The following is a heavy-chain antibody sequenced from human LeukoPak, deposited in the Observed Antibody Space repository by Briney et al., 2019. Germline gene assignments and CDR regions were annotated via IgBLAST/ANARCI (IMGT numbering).Heavy chain of an antibody. D-gene: IGHD6-19*01. J-gene: IGHJ4*02. CDR1: GGSISSYY. V-gene: IGHV4-4*09. Sequence: SETLSLTCTVSGGSISSYYWSWIRQPPGKGLEWIGYIYTSGSTNYNPSLKSRVTISVDTSKNQFSLKPSSVTAADTAVYYCARHIAVAGDFDYWGQGTLVTVSS. CDR3: ARHIAVAGDFDY. CDR2: IYTSGST.